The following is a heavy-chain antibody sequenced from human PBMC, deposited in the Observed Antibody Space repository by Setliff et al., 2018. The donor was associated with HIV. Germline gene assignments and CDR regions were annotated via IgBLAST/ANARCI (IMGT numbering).Heavy chain of an antibody. CDR1: GFTFSSYA. CDR3: AKVKKLTADLRVDSFDV. V-gene: IGHV3-7*03. J-gene: IGHJ3*01. D-gene: IGHD7-27*01. CDR2: IEQDGSGK. Sequence: PGGSLRLSCAASGFTFSSYAMSWVRQPPGKGLEWVANIEQDGSGKYYVDAVKGRFSISRDNSKNTLYLQLNSLRVEDTAVYYCAKVKKLTADLRVDSFDVWGHGTMVTVSS.